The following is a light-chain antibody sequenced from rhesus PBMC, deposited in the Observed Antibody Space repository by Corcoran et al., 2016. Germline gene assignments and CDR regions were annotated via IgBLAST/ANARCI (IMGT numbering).Light chain of an antibody. J-gene: IGKJ2*01. V-gene: IGKV1-22*01. CDR2: KAS. CDR3: QQHNSSPYS. CDR1: QSVSSW. Sequence: DIQMTQSPSSLSASVGDTVTITCRASQSVSSWLAWYQQKPGKAPKILIYKASNLQSGVPSRVSGGGSGTEFTLTISSLQSEDFATYYCQQHNSSPYSFGQGTKVEI.